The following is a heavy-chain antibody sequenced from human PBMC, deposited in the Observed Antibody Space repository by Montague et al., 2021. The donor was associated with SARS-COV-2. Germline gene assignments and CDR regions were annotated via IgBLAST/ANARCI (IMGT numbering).Heavy chain of an antibody. V-gene: IGHV2-70*01. J-gene: IGHJ4*02. CDR1: GFSLTTPGVS. Sequence: PALVTPTQTLTLTCSSSGFSLTTPGVSVGWIRQPPGRALEWLALXDWTHDQYYSRSLGTRLTISPGTSKSQVVLTLTNVDTVDTATYYCARNRLSVFDFWGQGTLVTVSS. CDR3: ARNRLSVFDF. D-gene: IGHD2/OR15-2a*01. CDR2: XDWTHDQ.